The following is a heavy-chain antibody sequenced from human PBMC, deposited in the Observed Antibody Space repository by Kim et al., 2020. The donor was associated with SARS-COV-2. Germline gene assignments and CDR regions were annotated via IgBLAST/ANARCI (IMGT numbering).Heavy chain of an antibody. D-gene: IGHD7-27*01. CDR3: ARGLTDYFDY. CDR2: NK. Sequence: NKYEAESEKGRFTSSRDNSKNTLYLQMNSLRAEDTAVYYCARGLTDYFDYWGQGTLVTVSS. J-gene: IGHJ4*02. V-gene: IGHV3-30*01.